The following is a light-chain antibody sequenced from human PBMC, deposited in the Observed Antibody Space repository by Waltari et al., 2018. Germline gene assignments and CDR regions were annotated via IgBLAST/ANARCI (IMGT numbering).Light chain of an antibody. J-gene: IGLJ2*01. Sequence: QSALTQPASVAGAPGPSIPICCTGTSSDGGGKNLVSWYQQNPGKAPKFMIYEGNKRPSGVSNRFSGSKSGNTASLTISGLQAEDEAVYYCCSFAGDMTILFGGGTKLTVL. V-gene: IGLV2-23*01. CDR3: CSFAGDMTIL. CDR1: SSDGGGKNL. CDR2: EGN.